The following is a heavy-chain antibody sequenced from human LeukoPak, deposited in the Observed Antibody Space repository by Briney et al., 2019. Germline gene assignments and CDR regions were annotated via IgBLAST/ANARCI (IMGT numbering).Heavy chain of an antibody. D-gene: IGHD3-9*01. Sequence: GASVKVSCKASGYTFTGYYMHWVRQAPGQGLEWMGWINPNSGGTNYAQKFQGRVTMTRDTSISTAYMELSRLRSDDTAVYYCARGSVILIEDEYFQHWGQGTLVTVSS. CDR2: INPNSGGT. J-gene: IGHJ1*01. CDR1: GYTFTGYY. CDR3: ARGSVILIEDEYFQH. V-gene: IGHV1-2*02.